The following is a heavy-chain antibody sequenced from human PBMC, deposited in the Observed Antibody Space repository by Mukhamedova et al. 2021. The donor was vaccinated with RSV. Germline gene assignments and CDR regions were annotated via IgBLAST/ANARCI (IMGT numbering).Heavy chain of an antibody. Sequence: GLEWLANINQDGSETKYVDSVKGRFTISRDNAKNSPYLQMNNLRAEDSAVYYCARPGSYCSGGGSCFPFGYWGQGTLVTVSS. D-gene: IGHD2-15*01. CDR3: ARPGSYCSGGGSCFPFGY. J-gene: IGHJ4*02. V-gene: IGHV3-7*01. CDR2: INQDGSET.